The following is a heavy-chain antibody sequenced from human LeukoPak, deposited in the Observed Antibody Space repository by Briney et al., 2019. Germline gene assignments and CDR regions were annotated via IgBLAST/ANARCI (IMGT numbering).Heavy chain of an antibody. CDR3: AVRYYDFWSGYFLPDH. V-gene: IGHV4-34*01. D-gene: IGHD3-3*01. CDR1: GGSFSGYY. Sequence: SETLSLTCAVYGGSFSGYYWSWIRQPPGKGLEWIGEINHSGSTNYNPSLKSRVTISEDTSKNQFSLKLSSVTAADTAVYYCAVRYYDFWSGYFLPDHWGQGTLVTVSS. J-gene: IGHJ4*02. CDR2: INHSGST.